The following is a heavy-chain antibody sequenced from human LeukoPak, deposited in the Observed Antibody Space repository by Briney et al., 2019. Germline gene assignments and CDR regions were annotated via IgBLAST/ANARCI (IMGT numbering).Heavy chain of an antibody. J-gene: IGHJ4*02. V-gene: IGHV3-23*01. CDR1: GFTFCSYG. D-gene: IGHD2-2*01. CDR2: ICGSGGST. CDR3: AKDKGYCSSTSCYEVWAFDY. Sequence: GGALRLSCAASGFTFCSYGMSWVPQAPGGGREWVSDICGSGGSTYYADSVKGRFTISRDNSKNTLYLQMNSLRAEDTAVYYCAKDKGYCSSTSCYEVWAFDYWGQGTLVTVSS.